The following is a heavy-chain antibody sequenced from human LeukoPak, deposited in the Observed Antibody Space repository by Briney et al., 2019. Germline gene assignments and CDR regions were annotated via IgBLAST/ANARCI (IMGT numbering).Heavy chain of an antibody. V-gene: IGHV1-18*01. CDR1: GYTFSSYG. CDR3: ARGDLTGYDRFDY. Sequence: ASVKVSCKASGYTFSSYGISWVRQAPGQGLEWVGWISGYNGNTNYAQKLQGRVTMTTDTSTSTAYMELRSLSSDDTAVHYCARGDLTGYDRFDYWGQGTLVTVSS. J-gene: IGHJ4*02. CDR2: ISGYNGNT. D-gene: IGHD5-12*01.